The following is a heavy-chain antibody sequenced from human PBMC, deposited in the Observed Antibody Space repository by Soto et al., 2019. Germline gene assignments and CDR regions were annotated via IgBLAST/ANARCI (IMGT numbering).Heavy chain of an antibody. V-gene: IGHV4-39*01. CDR2: MYYSGTS. J-gene: IGHJ6*02. CDR3: ARQSGGYYYYGMDV. D-gene: IGHD1-26*01. CDR1: GGSISDDTYY. Sequence: PSETLSLTCTVSGGSISDDTYYWGWIRQPPGKGLEWIGSMYYSGTSSYNPSLKSRVTISVDTSKNQFSLKLSSATAADTAVYYCARQSGGYYYYGMDVWGQGTTVTVSS.